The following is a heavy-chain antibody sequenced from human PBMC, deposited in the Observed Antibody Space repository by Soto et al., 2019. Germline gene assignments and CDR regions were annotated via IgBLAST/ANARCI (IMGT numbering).Heavy chain of an antibody. CDR1: GFTFSSYS. CDR2: IGGSSGDI. CDR3: ARANGAYSNSFDY. Sequence: EVQLVESGGGLVKPGGSLRLSCAASGFTFSSYSMVWVRQAPEKGLEWVSSIGGSSGDIYYADSLKGRFTISRDNAKNSLYLQMNSLRVDDSAVYYCARANGAYSNSFDYWGQGTLVTVSS. J-gene: IGHJ4*02. D-gene: IGHD2-15*01. V-gene: IGHV3-21*01.